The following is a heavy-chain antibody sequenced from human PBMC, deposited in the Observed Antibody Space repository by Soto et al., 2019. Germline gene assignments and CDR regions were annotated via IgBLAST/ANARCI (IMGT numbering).Heavy chain of an antibody. CDR2: IYYSGST. CDR3: ARGLHSDYYYYMDV. D-gene: IGHD4-4*01. CDR1: GGSISSYY. J-gene: IGHJ6*03. V-gene: IGHV4-59*01. Sequence: SETLSLTCTVSGGSISSYYWSWIRQPPGKGLEWIGYIYYSGSTNYNPSLKSRVTISVDTSKNQFSLKLSSVTAADTAVYYCARGLHSDYYYYMDVWGKGTTVTVSS.